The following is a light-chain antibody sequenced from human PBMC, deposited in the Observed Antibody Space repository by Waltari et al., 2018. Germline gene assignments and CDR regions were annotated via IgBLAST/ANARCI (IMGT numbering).Light chain of an antibody. J-gene: IGKJ2*01. CDR2: GAS. Sequence: LMTQSPATLSVSPGERATLSCRASQSISRNLAWYQQKPGQAPRPLIYGASTRAPGSPARFSGSGSGTDFTLSISSLQSEDVAVYYCQQYNNWRTFGQGTKLEMK. V-gene: IGKV3-15*01. CDR3: QQYNNWRT. CDR1: QSISRN.